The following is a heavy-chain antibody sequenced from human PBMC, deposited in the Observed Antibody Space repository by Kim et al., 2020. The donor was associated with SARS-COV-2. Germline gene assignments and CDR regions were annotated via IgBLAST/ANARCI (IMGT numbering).Heavy chain of an antibody. CDR1: GFTFSSYE. CDR2: ISSSGSTI. Sequence: GGSLRLSCAASGFTFSSYEMNWVRQAPGKGLEWVSYISSSGSTIYYADSVKGRFTISRDNAKNSLYLQMNSLRAEDTAVYYCARNYYDSSGYYPLGYYYCDMDVLGQGTTVTVSS. J-gene: IGHJ6*02. D-gene: IGHD3-22*01. V-gene: IGHV3-48*03. CDR3: ARNYYDSSGYYPLGYYYCDMDV.